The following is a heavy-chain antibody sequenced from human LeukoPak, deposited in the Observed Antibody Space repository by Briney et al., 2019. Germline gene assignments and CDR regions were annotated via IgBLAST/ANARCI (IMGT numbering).Heavy chain of an antibody. CDR2: VSGSGGSA. V-gene: IGHV3-23*01. Sequence: GGSLRLSCEGSGFTFSGYAMSWVRQAPGKGLEWVSAVSGSGGSAYYANSVKGRFTISRDNSKNTVFLQMNSLRAEDTAMYYCVKDPIQLWSQNYFDYWGQGTLVTVSS. J-gene: IGHJ4*02. CDR3: VKDPIQLWSQNYFDY. D-gene: IGHD5-18*01. CDR1: GFTFSGYA.